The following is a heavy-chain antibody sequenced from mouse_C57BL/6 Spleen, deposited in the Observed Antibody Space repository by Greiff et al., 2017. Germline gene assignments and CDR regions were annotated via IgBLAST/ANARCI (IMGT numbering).Heavy chain of an antibody. V-gene: IGHV5-9*01. CDR1: GFTFSSYT. J-gene: IGHJ4*01. CDR3: ARRHPGAMDY. Sequence: EVNVVESGGGLVKPGGSLKLSCAASGFTFSSYTMSWVRQTPEKRLEWVATISGGGGNTYYPDSVKGRFTISRDNAKNTLYLQMSSLRSEDTALYYCARRHPGAMDYWGQGTSVTVSS. CDR2: ISGGGGNT.